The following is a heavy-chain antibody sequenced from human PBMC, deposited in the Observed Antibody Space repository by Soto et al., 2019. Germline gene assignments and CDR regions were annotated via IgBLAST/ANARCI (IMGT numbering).Heavy chain of an antibody. CDR2: IYESGYT. CDR1: GASVSTGAYY. CDR3: VRALRHTAMVYPWFDP. D-gene: IGHD5-18*01. J-gene: IGHJ5*02. V-gene: IGHV4-31*03. Sequence: PSETPSLTCTVSGASVSTGAYYWGWVRQRPGKGLEWVGYIYESGYTYYNTSLKSRLTISLDRSNNQFSLGLTSVTAADTAVYYCVRALRHTAMVYPWFDPWGQGTLVTVS.